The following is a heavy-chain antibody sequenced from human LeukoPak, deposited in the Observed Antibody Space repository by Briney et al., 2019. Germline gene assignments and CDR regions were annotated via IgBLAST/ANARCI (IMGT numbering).Heavy chain of an antibody. D-gene: IGHD1-26*01. CDR2: INHSGST. V-gene: IGHV4-34*01. CDR3: ARYRATTAFDI. Sequence: SETLSLTCAVYGGSFSGYYWSWIRQPPGKGLEWIGEINHSGSTNYNPSLKSRVTISVDTSKNQFSLKLSSVTAADTAVYYCARYRATTAFDIWGQGTMVTVSS. J-gene: IGHJ3*02. CDR1: GGSFSGYY.